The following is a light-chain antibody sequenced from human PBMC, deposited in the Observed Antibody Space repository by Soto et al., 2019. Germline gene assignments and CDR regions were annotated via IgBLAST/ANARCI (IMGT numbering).Light chain of an antibody. CDR3: QQYGRSPLT. CDR2: GAS. V-gene: IGKV3-20*01. Sequence: EILLTQSPATLSLSPGESVTLSCRASQSVSSSYLAWYQQKPGQAPRLLIYGASSRDTGIPDRFSGSGSGTDFTLTISRLEPEDFAVYYCQQYGRSPLTFGQGTKVDIK. J-gene: IGKJ1*01. CDR1: QSVSSSY.